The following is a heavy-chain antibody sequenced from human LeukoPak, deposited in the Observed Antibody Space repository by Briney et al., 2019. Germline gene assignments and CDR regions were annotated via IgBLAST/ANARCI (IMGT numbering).Heavy chain of an antibody. D-gene: IGHD1-26*01. J-gene: IGHJ6*03. CDR2: INTDGSST. V-gene: IGHV3-74*01. CDR1: GFTFSSNW. Sequence: GGSLRLSCAASGFTFSSNWMHWVRQAPGKGLVWVSRINTDGSSTSYADSVKGRFTISRDNAKNTLYLQMNSLRAEDTAVYYCAFPVYSGSYLGYYYYYKDVWGKGTTVTVSS. CDR3: AFPVYSGSYLGYYYYYKDV.